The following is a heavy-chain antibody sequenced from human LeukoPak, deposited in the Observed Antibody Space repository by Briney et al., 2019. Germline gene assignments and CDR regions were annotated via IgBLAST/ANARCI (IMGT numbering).Heavy chain of an antibody. CDR2: INDRGDNT. CDR1: GLTFSSDA. D-gene: IGHD1-1*01. J-gene: IGHJ6*03. V-gene: IGHV3-23*01. CDR3: ASGGRYYYYYMDV. Sequence: PGGSLRLSCAASGLTFSSDAMSWVRQAPGKGLEWVSSINDRGDNTYYADSVKGRFTTSRDNSKNTLYLQMNSLRAEDTAVYYCASGGRYYYYYMDVWGKGTTVTISS.